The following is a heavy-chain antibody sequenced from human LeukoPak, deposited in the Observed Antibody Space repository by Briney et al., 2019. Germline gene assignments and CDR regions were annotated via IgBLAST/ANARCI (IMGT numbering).Heavy chain of an antibody. CDR1: GDSMSSYY. CDR2: IYYNGNT. J-gene: IGHJ3*02. Sequence: PLETLSLTCSVSGDSMSSYYWSWIWQPPGKGLEWIGYIYYNGNTNYNPSLKNRVTITVDRSKNEFSLKLNSVTAADTAVYFCARGGPSSSGYAGDGFDIWGQGTMVTVSS. V-gene: IGHV4-59*01. CDR3: ARGGPSSSGYAGDGFDI. D-gene: IGHD3-22*01.